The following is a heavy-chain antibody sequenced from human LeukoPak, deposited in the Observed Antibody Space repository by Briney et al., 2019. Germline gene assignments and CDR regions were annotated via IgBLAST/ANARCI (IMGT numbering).Heavy chain of an antibody. CDR2: ISAYSGNT. J-gene: IGHJ5*02. CDR3: ARDQTSDCSSTSCFHNWFDP. V-gene: IGHV1-18*04. D-gene: IGHD2-2*01. CDR1: GYTFSGYY. Sequence: GASVKVSCKASGYTFSGYYIHWVRQAPGQGLEWMGWISAYSGNTNYAQKLQGRVTMTTDTSTNTAYMELRSLRSDDTAVYYCARDQTSDCSSTSCFHNWFDPWGQGTLVTVSS.